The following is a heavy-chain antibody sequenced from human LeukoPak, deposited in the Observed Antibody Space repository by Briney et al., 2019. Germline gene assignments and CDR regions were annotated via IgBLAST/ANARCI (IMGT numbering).Heavy chain of an antibody. CDR1: GYTFTSYG. D-gene: IGHD2-2*02. V-gene: IGHV1-18*01. CDR3: ARFNAAAIGFDY. CDR2: ISAYNGNT. Sequence: ASVKVSCKASGYTFTSYGISWVRQAPGQGLERMGWISAYNGNTNYAQKLQGRVTMTTDTSMSTAYMELRSLRSDDTAVYYCARFNAAAIGFDYWGQGTLVTVSS. J-gene: IGHJ4*02.